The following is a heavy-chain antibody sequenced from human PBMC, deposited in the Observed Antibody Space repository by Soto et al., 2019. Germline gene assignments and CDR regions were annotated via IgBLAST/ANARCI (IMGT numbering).Heavy chain of an antibody. D-gene: IGHD1-26*01. CDR2: IYPGDSDT. CDR1: VYSVTSYC. Sequence: GQSLKISGEGSVYSVTSYCIGWVRQMPGKGLEWMGIIYPGDSDTRYSPSFQGQVTISADKSISTAYLQWSSLKASDTAMYYCARRPVEQIYGMDVWGQGTTVTVSS. CDR3: ARRPVEQIYGMDV. J-gene: IGHJ6*02. V-gene: IGHV5-51*01.